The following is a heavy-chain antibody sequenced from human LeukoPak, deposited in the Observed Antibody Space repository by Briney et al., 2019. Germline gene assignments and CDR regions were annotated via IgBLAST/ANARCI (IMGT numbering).Heavy chain of an antibody. V-gene: IGHV3-11*01. D-gene: IGHD5-18*01. CDR2: ISSSGSTI. J-gene: IGHJ6*03. CDR3: ATSPAEIYSYGVYYYYYMDV. Sequence: PGGSLRLSCAASGFTFSDYYMSWIRQAPGKGLEWVSYISSSGSTIYYADSVKGRFTISRDNAKNSLYLQMNSLRAEDTAVYYCATSPAEIYSYGVYYYYYMDVWGKGTTVTVSS. CDR1: GFTFSDYY.